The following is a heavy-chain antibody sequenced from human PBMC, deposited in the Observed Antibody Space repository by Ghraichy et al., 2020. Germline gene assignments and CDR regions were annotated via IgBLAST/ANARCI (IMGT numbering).Heavy chain of an antibody. J-gene: IGHJ6*03. CDR1: GDTFRNDW. Sequence: GESLNISCKGSGDTFRNDWIAWVRQMPGTGLEWMGVVFPSHPDTRYSPTFRGQVTISADKSINTAYLQWSSLKASDRAMYYCGRSGAGGHCYYMDVWGNGTPVAVSS. CDR3: GRSGAGGHCYYMDV. D-gene: IGHD3-10*01. CDR2: VFPSHPDT. V-gene: IGHV5-51*01.